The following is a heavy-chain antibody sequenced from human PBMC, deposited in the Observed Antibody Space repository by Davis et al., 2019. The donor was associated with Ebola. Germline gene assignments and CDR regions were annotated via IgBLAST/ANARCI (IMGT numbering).Heavy chain of an antibody. V-gene: IGHV3-23*01. CDR1: GSASRTYV. J-gene: IGHJ4*02. CDR2: FGTSANP. D-gene: IGHD3-22*01. CDR3: TAYDSTFRNY. Sequence: GGPLRPPFPAPGSASRTYVMSGARKASGKGLAWVSTFGTSANPYYADSVKGRFTISRDNSKNTLSLQMNGLGAEDTALYYCTAYDSTFRNYWGQGTLVTISS.